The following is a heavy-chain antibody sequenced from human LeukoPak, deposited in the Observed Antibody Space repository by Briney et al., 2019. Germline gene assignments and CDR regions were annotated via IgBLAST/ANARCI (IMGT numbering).Heavy chain of an antibody. CDR1: GGSISSSSYY. CDR2: IYYSGST. J-gene: IGHJ6*02. V-gene: IGHV4-39*07. CDR3: AREYFDWLLYVPDYYYGMDV. D-gene: IGHD3-9*01. Sequence: SETLSLTCTVSGGSISSSSYYWGWIRQPPGKGLEWIGSIYYSGSTYYNPSLKSRVTISVDTSKNQFSLRLNSVTAADTAVYYCAREYFDWLLYVPDYYYGMDVWGQGTTVTVSS.